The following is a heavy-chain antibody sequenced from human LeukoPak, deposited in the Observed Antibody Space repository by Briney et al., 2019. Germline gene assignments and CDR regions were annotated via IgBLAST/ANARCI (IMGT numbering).Heavy chain of an antibody. CDR1: GYTFTSYG. CDR3: AREECSGSRCYSSNPSWYFYYMDV. D-gene: IGHD2-15*01. V-gene: IGHV1-18*01. Sequence: ASVKVSCKASGYTFTSYGISWVRQAPGQGPEWMGWISAYNGNTNYAQKLQGRVTMTTDTSTSTAYMELRSLRSDDTAVYYCAREECSGSRCYSSNPSWYFYYMDVWGKGTTVTVSS. J-gene: IGHJ6*03. CDR2: ISAYNGNT.